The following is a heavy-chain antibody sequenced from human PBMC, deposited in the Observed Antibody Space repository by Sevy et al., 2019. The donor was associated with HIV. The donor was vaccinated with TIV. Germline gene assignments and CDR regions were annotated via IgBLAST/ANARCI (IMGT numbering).Heavy chain of an antibody. CDR3: TKDEAYTVATSYYFDY. V-gene: IGHV3-23*01. CDR2: ISDSAYNT. J-gene: IGHJ4*02. D-gene: IGHD5-12*01. Sequence: GGSLRLSCAASGFTFSNYAMSWVRQAPGKGLEWVSGISDSAYNTYYADSVKGRFTISRDNSKNSLYLQMNSLRAEDMAVYYCTKDEAYTVATSYYFDYWGQGTLVTVSS. CDR1: GFTFSNYA.